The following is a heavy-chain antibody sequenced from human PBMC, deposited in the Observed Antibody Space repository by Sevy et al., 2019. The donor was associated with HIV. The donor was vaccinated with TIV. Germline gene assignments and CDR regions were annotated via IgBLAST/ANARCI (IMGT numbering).Heavy chain of an antibody. CDR2: ISGSGGST. Sequence: GGSLRLSCAASGFTFSSYAMSWVRQAPGKGLEWASAISGSGGSTYYADSVKGRFTISRDNSKNTLYLQMNSLRAEDTAVYYCAKGGYCSGGSCYAHYYGMDVWGQGTTVTVSS. CDR3: AKGGYCSGGSCYAHYYGMDV. V-gene: IGHV3-23*01. CDR1: GFTFSSYA. J-gene: IGHJ6*02. D-gene: IGHD2-15*01.